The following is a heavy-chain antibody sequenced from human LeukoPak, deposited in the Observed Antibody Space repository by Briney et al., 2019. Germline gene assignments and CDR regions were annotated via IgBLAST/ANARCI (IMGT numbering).Heavy chain of an antibody. CDR3: ARGAGILEWLPGVYYYGMDV. Sequence: ASVKVSCKASGYTFTGYYMHWVRQAPGQGLEWMGWINPNSGGTNYAQKFQGRVTMTRDTSISTAYMELSRLRSDDTAAYYCARGAGILEWLPGVYYYGMDVWGQGTTVTVSS. J-gene: IGHJ6*02. D-gene: IGHD3-3*01. CDR1: GYTFTGYY. CDR2: INPNSGGT. V-gene: IGHV1-2*02.